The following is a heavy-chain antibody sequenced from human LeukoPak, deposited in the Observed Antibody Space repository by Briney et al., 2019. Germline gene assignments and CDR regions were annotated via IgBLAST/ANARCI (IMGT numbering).Heavy chain of an antibody. J-gene: IGHJ6*03. D-gene: IGHD5-18*01. CDR3: ARVYTVMGATTVDHYHYYMDV. CDR1: GGSIRSGSYY. V-gene: IGHV4-61*09. Sequence: PSETLSLTCTVSGGSIRSGSYYWSWIRQPAASALEWIGHVYTRGTTNYNPSVKSRVTVSLDTSKNQISLKLSSVTAADTAIYYCARVYTVMGATTVDHYHYYMDVWGKGTTVTVSS. CDR2: VYTRGTT.